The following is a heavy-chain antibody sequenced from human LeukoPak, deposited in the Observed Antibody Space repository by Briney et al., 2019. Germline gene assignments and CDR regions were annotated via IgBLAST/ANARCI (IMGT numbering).Heavy chain of an antibody. J-gene: IGHJ4*02. Sequence: GASVEVSCKASGYTFTGYYMHWVRQAPGQGLEWMGWINPNSGGTNYAQKFQGRVTMTRDTSISTAYMELSRLRSDDTAVYYCARDRMFGTAMVLYYFDYWGQGTLVTVSS. CDR3: ARDRMFGTAMVLYYFDY. CDR1: GYTFTGYY. V-gene: IGHV1-2*02. D-gene: IGHD5-18*01. CDR2: INPNSGGT.